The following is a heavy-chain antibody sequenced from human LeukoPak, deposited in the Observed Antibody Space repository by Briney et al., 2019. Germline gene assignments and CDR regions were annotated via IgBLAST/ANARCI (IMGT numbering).Heavy chain of an antibody. CDR2: IYYSGST. CDR1: GGSISSDN. V-gene: IGHV4-59*01. D-gene: IGHD3-10*01. Sequence: SETLSLTCTVSGGSISSDNSSWIRERPGKGLEWIGYIYYSGSTNYNPSIKSRVTLSVDTSKNQFSLKLSSVTAADTAVYYCARDYGSGSYYNFHDAFDIWGQGTMVTVSS. CDR3: ARDYGSGSYYNFHDAFDI. J-gene: IGHJ3*02.